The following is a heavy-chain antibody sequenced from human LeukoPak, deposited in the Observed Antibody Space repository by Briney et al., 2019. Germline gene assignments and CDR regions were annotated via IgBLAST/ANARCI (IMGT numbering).Heavy chain of an antibody. V-gene: IGHV3-7*01. CDR2: IKQDGSEM. CDR3: AKEEGVLRYFDWLRNPFFGSDY. CDR1: GFTFRSYW. J-gene: IGHJ4*02. D-gene: IGHD3-9*01. Sequence: PGGSLRLSCAASGFTFRSYWMDWVRQAPGKGLEWVANIKQDGSEMYYADSVKGRFTISRDNSKNTLYLQMNSLRAEDTAVYYCAKEEGVLRYFDWLRNPFFGSDYWGQGTLVTVSS.